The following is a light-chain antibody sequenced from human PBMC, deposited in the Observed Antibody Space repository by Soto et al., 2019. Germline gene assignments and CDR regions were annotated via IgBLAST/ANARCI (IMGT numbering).Light chain of an antibody. CDR3: QQYSSSST. Sequence: DIQMTQSPSTVSASIGGSVIITCRASQSISSWLAWYQQKPGKAPKLLLYKASSLQSGDPARFSGRGSGTQFTLTISSLQPDDFASYYCQQYSSSSTFGQGTKVEMK. V-gene: IGKV1-5*03. J-gene: IGKJ1*01. CDR2: KAS. CDR1: QSISSW.